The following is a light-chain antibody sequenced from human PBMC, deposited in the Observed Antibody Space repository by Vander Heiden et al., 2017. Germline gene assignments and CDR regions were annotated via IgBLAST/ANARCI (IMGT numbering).Light chain of an antibody. CDR2: AAS. Sequence: IHWTRSPSSLSASVGDRVTITCRASQGISSYLNWYQQKPGKAPKVLLYAASSLQSGVPSRFSGSGSGTDFTLTISSLQPEDYATYYCQQSNSTPFTFGGGTKVDIK. CDR3: QQSNSTPFT. J-gene: IGKJ3*01. CDR1: QGISSY. V-gene: IGKV1-39*01.